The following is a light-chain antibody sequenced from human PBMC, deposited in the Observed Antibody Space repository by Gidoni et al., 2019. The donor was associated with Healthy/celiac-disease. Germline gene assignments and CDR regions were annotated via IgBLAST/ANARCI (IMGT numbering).Light chain of an antibody. CDR1: QGVSSY. Sequence: EIVLTQSPATLSLSPGERATPSCRASQGVSSYLAWYQQKPGQAPRLLIYDASNRATGIPARFSGSGPGTDYTLTISSLEPEDFAVYYCQQRSNFMYTFXQXTKLEIK. J-gene: IGKJ2*01. CDR2: DAS. CDR3: QQRSNFMYT. V-gene: IGKV3D-11*01.